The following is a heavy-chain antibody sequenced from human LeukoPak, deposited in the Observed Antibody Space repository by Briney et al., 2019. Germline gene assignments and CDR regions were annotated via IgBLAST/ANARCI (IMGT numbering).Heavy chain of an antibody. CDR2: INPNSGGT. Sequence: GASVKVSCKASGYTFTGYYMHWVRQAPGQGLEWMGWINPNSGGTNYAQKFQGRVTMTRDTSISTAYMELSRLRSDDTAVYYCARGRRSLAGATTDWFDPWGQGTLVTVSS. J-gene: IGHJ5*02. D-gene: IGHD1-26*01. CDR3: ARGRRSLAGATTDWFDP. CDR1: GYTFTGYY. V-gene: IGHV1-2*02.